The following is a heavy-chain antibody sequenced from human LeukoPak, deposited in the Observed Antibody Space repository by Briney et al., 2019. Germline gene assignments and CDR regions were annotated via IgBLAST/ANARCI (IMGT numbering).Heavy chain of an antibody. CDR3: AKDPAILTGFDY. D-gene: IGHD3-9*01. V-gene: IGHV3-23*01. J-gene: IGHJ4*02. CDR2: ISGSGGST. Sequence: GGSLRLSCAASGFAFSRYWMHWVRQAPGEGLVWVSAISGSGGSTYYADSVKGRFTISRDNSKNTLYLQMNSLRAEDTAVYYCAKDPAILTGFDYWGQGTLVTVSS. CDR1: GFAFSRYW.